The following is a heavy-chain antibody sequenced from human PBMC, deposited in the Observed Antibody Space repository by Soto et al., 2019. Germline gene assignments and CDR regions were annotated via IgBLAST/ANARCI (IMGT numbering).Heavy chain of an antibody. V-gene: IGHV3-30*18. CDR1: GFTFRNYG. CDR3: AKENQHLVHDY. J-gene: IGHJ4*02. CDR2: ISHDGSDK. Sequence: GGSLRLSCAASGFTFRNYGMHWVRQAPGKWLEWVAVISHDGSDKYYADSMKGRFIISRDNSENTLFLNMNSLKPEDTAVYYCAKENQHLVHDYWGQGXLVTVYS. D-gene: IGHD6-13*01.